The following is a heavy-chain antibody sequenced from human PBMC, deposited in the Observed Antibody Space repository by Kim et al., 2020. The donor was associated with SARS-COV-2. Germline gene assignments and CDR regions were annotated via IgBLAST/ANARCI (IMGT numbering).Heavy chain of an antibody. CDR3: ARDVIAWRGYCSGGSCYSDAFDI. CDR2: ISSSSSTI. D-gene: IGHD2-15*01. CDR1: GFTFSSYS. Sequence: LSLTCAASGFTFSSYSMNWVRQAPGKGLEWVSYISSSSSTIYYADSVKGRFTISRDNAKNSLYLQMNSLRAEDTAVYYCARDVIAWRGYCSGGSCYSDAFDIWGQGTMVTVSS. J-gene: IGHJ3*02. V-gene: IGHV3-48*04.